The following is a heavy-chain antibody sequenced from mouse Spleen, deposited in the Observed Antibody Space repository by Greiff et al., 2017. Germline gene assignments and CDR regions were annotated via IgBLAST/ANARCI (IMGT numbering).Heavy chain of an antibody. J-gene: IGHJ3*01. Sequence: VQLQQPGAELVKPGASVKLSCKASGYTFTSYWMHWVKQRPGQGLEWIGMIHPNSGSTNYNEKFKSKATLTVDKSSSTAYMQLSSLTSEDSAVYYCASEDYRYDDWFAYWGQGTLVTVSA. V-gene: IGHV1-64*01. CDR3: ASEDYRYDDWFAY. CDR2: IHPNSGST. CDR1: GYTFTSYW. D-gene: IGHD2-14*01.